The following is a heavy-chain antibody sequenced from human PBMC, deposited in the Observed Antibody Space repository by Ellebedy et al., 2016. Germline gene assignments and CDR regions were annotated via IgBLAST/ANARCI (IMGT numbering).Heavy chain of an antibody. Sequence: GESLKISXAASGFTFSRFGIHWVRQAPGKGLERVALISDDGSEKYYTDSVKGRFTISRDNSKIRVFLQLNSLRVEDTAVYYCARVRSPDLYKHQAMDVWGQGTTVTVSS. D-gene: IGHD1-14*01. CDR3: ARVRSPDLYKHQAMDV. J-gene: IGHJ6*02. CDR1: GFTFSRFG. V-gene: IGHV3-30*13. CDR2: ISDDGSEK.